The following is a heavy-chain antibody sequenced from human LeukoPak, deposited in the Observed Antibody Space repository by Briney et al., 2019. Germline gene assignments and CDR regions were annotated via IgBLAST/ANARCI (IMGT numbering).Heavy chain of an antibody. CDR3: AREHYGDYDYYMDV. J-gene: IGHJ6*03. D-gene: IGHD4-17*01. CDR2: INSHGSST. V-gene: IGHV3-74*01. Sequence: GGSLRLSCAASGFTFSSYWMHWVRQAPGKGLVLVSRINSHGSSTSYADSVKGRFTISRDNTKNSLYLQMNSLRAEDTAVYYCAREHYGDYDYYMDVWGKGTTVIVSS. CDR1: GFTFSSYW.